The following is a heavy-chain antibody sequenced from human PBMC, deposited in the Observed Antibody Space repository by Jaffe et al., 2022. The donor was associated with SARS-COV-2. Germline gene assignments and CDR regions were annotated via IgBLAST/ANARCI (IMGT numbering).Heavy chain of an antibody. CDR2: ISTGGELT. D-gene: IGHD2-2*01. CDR1: GFTFTSYM. J-gene: IGHJ4*02. Sequence: EVQLLESGGGLVQPGGSLTLSCAASGFTFTSYMFNWVRQAPGEGLEWVSSISTGGELTYYADSVKGRFTISRDNSKNTLSLQMDSLRADDTAVYYCARSRCGTGCYPVDYWGQGTLVTVSS. V-gene: IGHV3-23*01. CDR3: ARSRCGTGCYPVDY.